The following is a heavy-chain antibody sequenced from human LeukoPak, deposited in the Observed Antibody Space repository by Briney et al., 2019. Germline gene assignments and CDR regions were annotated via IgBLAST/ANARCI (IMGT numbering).Heavy chain of an antibody. V-gene: IGHV3-30*02. CDR2: IRYDGSNK. J-gene: IGHJ3*02. D-gene: IGHD1-26*01. CDR1: GFTFSSYG. CDR3: ATDPGEWEPI. Sequence: GGSLRLSCAASGFTFSSYGMHWVRQAPGKGLEWVAFIRYDGSNKYYADSVKGRFTISRDNSKNTLYLQMNSLKIEDTAVYYCATDPGEWEPIWGQGTMVTVSS.